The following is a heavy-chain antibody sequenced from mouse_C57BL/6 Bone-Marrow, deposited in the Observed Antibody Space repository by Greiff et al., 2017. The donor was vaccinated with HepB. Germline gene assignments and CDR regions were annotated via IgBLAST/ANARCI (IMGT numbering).Heavy chain of an antibody. J-gene: IGHJ2*01. CDR3: TREDYPFDY. CDR1: GFTFSSYA. D-gene: IGHD2-4*01. V-gene: IGHV5-9-1*02. Sequence: EVKVVESGEGLVKPGGSLKLSCAASGFTFSSYAMSWVRQTPEKRLEWVAYISSGGDYIYYADTVKGRFTISRDNARNTLYLQMSSLKSEDTAMYYCTREDYPFDYWGQGTTLTVSS. CDR2: ISSGGDYI.